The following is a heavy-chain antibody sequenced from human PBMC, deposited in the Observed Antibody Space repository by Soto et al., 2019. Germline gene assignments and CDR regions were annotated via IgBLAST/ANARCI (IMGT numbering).Heavy chain of an antibody. J-gene: IGHJ5*02. CDR1: GGSIGNVDYY. Sequence: SETLSLTCTVSGGSIGNVDYYWSWTRQPPGKGLEWIGYIFHLGTTDYNPSLKSRINLSIDTSKNQFSLNLTSVTAADTAVYYCARWWSGSRQGFDPWGQGTLVTVSS. D-gene: IGHD3-3*01. CDR2: IFHLGTT. CDR3: ARWWSGSRQGFDP. V-gene: IGHV4-30-4*01.